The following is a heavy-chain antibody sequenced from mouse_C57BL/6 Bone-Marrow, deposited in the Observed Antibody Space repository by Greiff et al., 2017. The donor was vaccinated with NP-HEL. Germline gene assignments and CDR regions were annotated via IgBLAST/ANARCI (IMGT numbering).Heavy chain of an antibody. J-gene: IGHJ4*01. CDR2: IYPGDGGT. V-gene: IGHV1-80*01. CDR1: GYAFSSYW. Sequence: VQLQQPGAELVKPGASVKISCKASGYAFSSYWMNWVKERPGKGLEWIGQIYPGDGGTKYNGKFKGKATLTADKSSSTAYMQVSSLTSDDSAVYFWAREDYGRSRFGYAMDYWDKGTSVTVSS. CDR3: AREDYGRSRFGYAMDY. D-gene: IGHD1-1*01.